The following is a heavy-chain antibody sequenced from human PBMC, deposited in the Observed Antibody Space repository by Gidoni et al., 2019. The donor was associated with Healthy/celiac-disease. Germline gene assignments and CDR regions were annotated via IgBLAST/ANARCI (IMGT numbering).Heavy chain of an antibody. CDR3: ARNQGGSYFDY. Sequence: QVQLQQWGAGLLKPSETLSLTFAVYGGSFSGYYWSWIRQPPGKGLEWIGEINHSGSTNYNPSLKSRVTISVDTSKNQFSLKLSSVTAADTAVYYCARNQGGSYFDYWGQGTLVTVSS. V-gene: IGHV4-34*01. CDR2: INHSGST. J-gene: IGHJ4*02. D-gene: IGHD1-26*01. CDR1: GGSFSGYY.